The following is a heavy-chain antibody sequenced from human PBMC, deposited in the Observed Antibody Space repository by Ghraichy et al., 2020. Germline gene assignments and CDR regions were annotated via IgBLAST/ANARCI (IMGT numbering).Heavy chain of an antibody. D-gene: IGHD5-18*01. V-gene: IGHV3-23*01. J-gene: IGHJ4*02. CDR1: GYTFSSFT. CDR3: AKGGGHSFGYVPH. Sequence: GGSLRLSCAASGYTFSSFTMSWVRQAPGKGLEWVSIITVSGGSTYYADSVKGRFTVSRDNSKNTLTLQMNNLRPEDTAVYFCAKGGGHSFGYVPHWGQGSQFTVSS. CDR2: ITVSGGST.